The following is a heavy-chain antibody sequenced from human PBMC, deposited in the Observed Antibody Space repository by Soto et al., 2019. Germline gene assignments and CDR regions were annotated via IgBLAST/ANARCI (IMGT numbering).Heavy chain of an antibody. V-gene: IGHV3-23*01. CDR2: ISGSGGST. D-gene: IGHD2-15*01. CDR1: GFTFSSYV. CDR3: AKLVAATFYYYYGMDV. Sequence: GGSLRLSCAASGFTFSSYVMSWVRQAPGKGLEWVSAISGSGGSTYYADSVKGRFTISRDNSKNTLYLQMNSLRAQDTAVYYCAKLVAATFYYYYGMDVWGQGTTVTVSS. J-gene: IGHJ6*02.